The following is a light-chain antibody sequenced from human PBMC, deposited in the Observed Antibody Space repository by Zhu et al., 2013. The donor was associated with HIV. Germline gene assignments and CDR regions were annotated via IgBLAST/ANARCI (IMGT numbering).Light chain of an antibody. CDR1: ETILYSVRNKDY. Sequence: DVILTQSPDSLSVSLGGRATITCSSSETILYSVRNKDYLAWYQLRRGQPPRLLIYWASTRESGVPDRFSGSASLTNFSLAIDDFQAEDVGVYYCQQYFSIPYTFGRGT. CDR2: WAS. CDR3: QQYFSIPYT. J-gene: IGKJ2*01. V-gene: IGKV4-1*01.